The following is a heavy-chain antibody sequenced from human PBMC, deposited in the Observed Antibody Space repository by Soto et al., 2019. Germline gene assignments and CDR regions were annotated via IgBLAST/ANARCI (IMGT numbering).Heavy chain of an antibody. Sequence: ASVKVSCKASGYTFTSYAMHWVRQAPGQRLEWMGWINAGNGNTKYSQKFQGRVTITRDTSASTAYMELSSLGSEDTAVYYCARDKGNYYDSSGYYPNYYYYYGMDVWGQGTTVTVSS. V-gene: IGHV1-3*01. D-gene: IGHD3-22*01. CDR2: INAGNGNT. CDR1: GYTFTSYA. J-gene: IGHJ6*02. CDR3: ARDKGNYYDSSGYYPNYYYYYGMDV.